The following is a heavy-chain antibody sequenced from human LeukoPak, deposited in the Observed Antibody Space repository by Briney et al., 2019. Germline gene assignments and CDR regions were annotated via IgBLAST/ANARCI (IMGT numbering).Heavy chain of an antibody. Sequence: SETLPLTCTVSGYSISSGYYRGWIRQPPGKGLEWIGSIYHSGSTYYNPSLKSRVTISVDTSKNQFSLKLSSVTAADTAVYYCARQKPSTFRQYGRGRPLDSWGQGTLVTVSS. D-gene: IGHD4-11*01. CDR2: IYHSGST. CDR3: ARQKPSTFRQYGRGRPLDS. V-gene: IGHV4-38-2*02. CDR1: GYSISSGYY. J-gene: IGHJ4*02.